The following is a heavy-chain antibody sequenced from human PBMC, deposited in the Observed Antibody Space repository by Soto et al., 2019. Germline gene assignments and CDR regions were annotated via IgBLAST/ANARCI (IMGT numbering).Heavy chain of an antibody. V-gene: IGHV1-46*01. Sequence: QEQLVQSGAEVKKPGASVKVSCKASGNTFTRYYFHWVRQAPGQGLEWMGIINPSGGSTTYAQKFQGRVTMTSDRSTSTVYMYLSSLRLEDTAVYYCARENIVVASDGIRNYYGIDVWGQGTTVTVSS. CDR1: GNTFTRYY. CDR3: ARENIVVASDGIRNYYGIDV. CDR2: INPSGGST. D-gene: IGHD2-2*01. J-gene: IGHJ6*02.